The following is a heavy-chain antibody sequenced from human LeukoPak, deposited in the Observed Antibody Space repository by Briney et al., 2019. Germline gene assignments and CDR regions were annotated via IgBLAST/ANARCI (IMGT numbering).Heavy chain of an antibody. D-gene: IGHD5-24*01. CDR2: IHSGANT. J-gene: IGHJ4*02. CDR3: AKNRGDAYNTFDC. CDR1: GFTVSSNY. Sequence: GGSLRLSCAASGFTVSSNYMSWVRQAPGKGLEWVSSIHSGANTFYADSVKGRFTISRDNSKNTLYLQVNSLRAEDTAVYYCAKNRGDAYNTFDCWGQGTLLTV. V-gene: IGHV3-53*01.